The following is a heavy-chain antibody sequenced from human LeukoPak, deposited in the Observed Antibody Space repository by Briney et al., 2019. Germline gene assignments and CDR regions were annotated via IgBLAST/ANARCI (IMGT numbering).Heavy chain of an antibody. J-gene: IGHJ5*02. CDR2: INHSGST. Sequence: SETLSLTCAVYGGSFSGYYWSWIRQPPGKGLEWIGEINHSGSTNYNPSLKSRVTISVDTSKNQFSLTLSSVTAADTAVYYCARGLIARTVTTFKGSFDPWGQGTLVTVSS. D-gene: IGHD4-17*01. CDR1: GGSFSGYY. CDR3: ARGLIARTVTTFKGSFDP. V-gene: IGHV4-34*01.